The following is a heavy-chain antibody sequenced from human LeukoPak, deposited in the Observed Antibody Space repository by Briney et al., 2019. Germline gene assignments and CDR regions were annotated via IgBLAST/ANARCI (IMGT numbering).Heavy chain of an antibody. CDR2: FDPEDGET. V-gene: IGHV1-24*01. J-gene: IGHJ5*02. D-gene: IGHD6-13*01. CDR3: ATKRGGSSRDGNWFDP. CDR1: GYTPTELS. Sequence: ASVKVSCKVSGYTPTELSMHWVRQAPGKGLEWMGGFDPEDGETIYAQKFQDRVTMTEDTSTDTAYMELSSLRSEDTAVYYCATKRGGSSRDGNWFDPWGQGTLVTVSS.